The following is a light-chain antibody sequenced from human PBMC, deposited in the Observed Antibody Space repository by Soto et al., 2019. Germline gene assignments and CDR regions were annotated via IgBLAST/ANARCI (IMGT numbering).Light chain of an antibody. J-gene: IGKJ1*01. CDR3: QQYNSYPWT. CDR1: QSISSW. CDR2: DAS. V-gene: IGKV1-5*01. Sequence: DIQMTQSPSTLSASVGDRVTISCRASQSISSWLAWYQQKAGKAPKLLIYDASSLESGVPSRCSGSGSGTEFTLTISSLHPDDFATYYCQQYNSYPWTFGQGTKVDIK.